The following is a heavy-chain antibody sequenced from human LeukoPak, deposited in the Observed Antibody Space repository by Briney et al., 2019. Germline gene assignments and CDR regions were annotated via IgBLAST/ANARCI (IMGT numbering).Heavy chain of an antibody. V-gene: IGHV3-21*01. D-gene: IGHD5-18*01. J-gene: IGHJ4*02. CDR1: GFTFSSYS. Sequence: GGSLRLSCAASGFTFSSYSMNWVRQAPGKGLEWVSSISSSSSYIYYADSVKGRFTISRDNAKNSLYLQMNSLRAEDTAVYYCAVVGGYSYGYPIDYWGQGTLVTVSS. CDR3: AVVGGYSYGYPIDY. CDR2: ISSSSSYI.